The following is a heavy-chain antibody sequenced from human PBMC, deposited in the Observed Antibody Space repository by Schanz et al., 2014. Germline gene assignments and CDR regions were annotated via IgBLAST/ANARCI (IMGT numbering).Heavy chain of an antibody. Sequence: QVQLVESGGGLVKPGGSLRLSCAASGFSFSAYYMSWIRPAPGKGLEWVSYITSGSAKFYADSVKGRFTISRDNAKNSLYLQMNSLRAEDTAIYYCAKDMARGGYNWVFDSWGQGTLVTVSS. J-gene: IGHJ4*02. D-gene: IGHD5-12*01. V-gene: IGHV3-11*01. CDR2: ITSGSAK. CDR1: GFSFSAYY. CDR3: AKDMARGGYNWVFDS.